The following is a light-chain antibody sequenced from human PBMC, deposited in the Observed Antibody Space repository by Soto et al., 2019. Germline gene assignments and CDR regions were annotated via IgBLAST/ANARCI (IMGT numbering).Light chain of an antibody. CDR3: QQYNNWPRT. V-gene: IGKV3-15*01. Sequence: EIVMTQSPGTLSVSPGERATLSCRASQSVSSNLAWYQQKPGQAPRLLIYGASTRATGIPARFSGSRSGTEFTLTISSLQSEDFAVNFCQQYNNWPRTFGQGTKVEIK. J-gene: IGKJ1*01. CDR1: QSVSSN. CDR2: GAS.